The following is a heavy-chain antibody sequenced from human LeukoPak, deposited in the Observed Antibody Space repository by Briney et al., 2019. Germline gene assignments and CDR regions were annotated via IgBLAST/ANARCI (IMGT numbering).Heavy chain of an antibody. CDR2: INHSGST. V-gene: IGHV4-34*01. CDR1: GGSFSGYY. D-gene: IGHD5-18*01. J-gene: IGHJ4*02. Sequence: SETLSLTCAVYGGSFSGYYWSWIRQPPGKGLEWIGEINHSGSTNYNPSLKSRVTISVDTSKNQFSLKLSSVTAADTAVYYCASLSRRYSYGACYFDYWGQGTLVTVSS. CDR3: ASLSRRYSYGACYFDY.